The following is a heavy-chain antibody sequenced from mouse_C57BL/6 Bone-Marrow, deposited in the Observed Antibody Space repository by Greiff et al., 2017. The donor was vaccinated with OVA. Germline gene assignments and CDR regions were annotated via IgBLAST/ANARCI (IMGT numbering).Heavy chain of an antibody. J-gene: IGHJ2*01. CDR1: GYTFTSYG. CDR3: DLITTVVADY. V-gene: IGHV1-81*01. D-gene: IGHD1-1*01. Sequence: QVHVKQSGAELARPGASVKLSCKASGYTFTSYGISWVKQRTGQGLEWIGEIYPRSGNTYYNEKFKGKATLTADKSSSTAYMELRSLTSEDSAVYFCDLITTVVADYWGQGTTLTVSS. CDR2: IYPRSGNT.